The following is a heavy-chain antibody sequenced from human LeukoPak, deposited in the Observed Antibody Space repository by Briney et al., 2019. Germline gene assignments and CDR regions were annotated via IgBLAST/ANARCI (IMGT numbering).Heavy chain of an antibody. Sequence: GGTLRLSCAASGFTFSSYGMSWVRQAPGKGLEWVSAISGSGGSTYYADSVKGRFTISRDNSKNTLYLQMNSLRAEDTAVYYCAKGPVLLWFGPYNWFDPWGQGTLVTVSS. D-gene: IGHD3-10*01. CDR2: ISGSGGST. J-gene: IGHJ5*02. V-gene: IGHV3-23*01. CDR1: GFTFSSYG. CDR3: AKGPVLLWFGPYNWFDP.